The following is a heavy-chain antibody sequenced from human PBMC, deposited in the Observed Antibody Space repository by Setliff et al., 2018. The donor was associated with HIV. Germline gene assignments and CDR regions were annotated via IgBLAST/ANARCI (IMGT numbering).Heavy chain of an antibody. V-gene: IGHV4-39*01. CDR3: ARHGYSSDLRISYCDS. J-gene: IGHJ4*02. CDR2: IYYSGST. CDR1: GDSIGSSSYY. D-gene: IGHD5-18*01. Sequence: SETLSLTCTVSGDSIGSSSYYWAWIRQPPGKGLEWIGNIYYSGSTYYNPSLKTRVTISVDGSKNQFSLKLKSVTAADTAVYYCARHGYSSDLRISYCDSWGQGSLVTVSS.